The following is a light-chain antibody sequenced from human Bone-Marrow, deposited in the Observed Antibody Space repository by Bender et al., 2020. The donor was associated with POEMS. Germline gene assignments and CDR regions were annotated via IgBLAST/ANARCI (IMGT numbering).Light chain of an antibody. CDR2: EVS. J-gene: IGLJ2*01. Sequence: QSALTQPASMSGSPGQSITISCTGTSSDVGGYDYVSWYQQHAGEAPKLIIYEVSSRPSGVSDRFSGSKSGNTASLTISGLQPEDEADYYCSSNTGFRTVGFGGGTKVTVL. CDR1: SSDVGGYDY. V-gene: IGLV2-14*01. CDR3: SSNTGFRTVG.